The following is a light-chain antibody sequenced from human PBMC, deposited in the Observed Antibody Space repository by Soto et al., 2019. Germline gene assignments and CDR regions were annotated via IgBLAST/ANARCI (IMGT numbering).Light chain of an antibody. V-gene: IGLV1-40*03. CDR2: DNN. CDR1: SSNIGAGYD. J-gene: IGLJ1*01. CDR3: QSYDTRLSGYV. Sequence: QSALTQSPSVSGAPGQRVTLSCTGSSSNIGAGYDVHWYQQLPGAAPKLLIYDNNNRPSGVPDRFSGSKSGASASLAITGLQAEDEADCYCQSYDTRLSGYVFGTGTKVTVL.